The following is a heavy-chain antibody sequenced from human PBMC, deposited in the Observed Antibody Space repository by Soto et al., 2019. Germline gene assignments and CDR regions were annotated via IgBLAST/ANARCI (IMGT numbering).Heavy chain of an antibody. D-gene: IGHD1-1*01. CDR2: IKQDGSEK. J-gene: IGHJ4*02. CDR3: VRFARQLDC. Sequence: EVQLVESGGGLVQPGGSLRLSCTTSAFTFSGDWMTWVRQAPGKGLEWVGTIKQDGSEKHYVDSVKGRFTISRDNAKNSMYLQINGLKVEDTAVYYCVRFARQLDCWGQGTLVTVSS. V-gene: IGHV3-7*05. CDR1: AFTFSGDW.